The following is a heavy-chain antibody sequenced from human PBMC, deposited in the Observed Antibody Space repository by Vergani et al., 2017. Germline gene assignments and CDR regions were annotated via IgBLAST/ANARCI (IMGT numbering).Heavy chain of an antibody. D-gene: IGHD1/OR15-1a*01. CDR2: ISNDGRHT. Sequence: QVNLVGSGGGVVQPGRSLRLSCATYGFIFQNYTMHWVRQAPGKGLEWVALISNDGRHTYYADSVRGRFSISRDNSKNTLYLQMSSLTVDDTGVYYCASRVNSSGGLDVWGQGTTVTVSS. J-gene: IGHJ6*02. CDR3: ASRVNSSGGLDV. CDR1: GFIFQNYT. V-gene: IGHV3-30*04.